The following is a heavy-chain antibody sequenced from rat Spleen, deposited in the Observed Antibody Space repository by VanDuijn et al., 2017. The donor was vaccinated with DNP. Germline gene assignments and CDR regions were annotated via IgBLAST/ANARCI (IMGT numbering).Heavy chain of an antibody. V-gene: IGHV5-31*01. J-gene: IGHJ3*01. CDR1: GFIFSNYW. CDR3: TSSAEPLFAY. CDR2: ITHTGGST. D-gene: IGHD3-1*01. Sequence: EVQLVESGGGPVQPGRSLKLSCVASGFIFSNYWMTWLRQAPGKGLDWVASITHTGGSTYYSDSVKGRFTISRDNAKSTLYLQMNSLRSEDTATYYCTSSAEPLFAYWGQGTLVTVSS.